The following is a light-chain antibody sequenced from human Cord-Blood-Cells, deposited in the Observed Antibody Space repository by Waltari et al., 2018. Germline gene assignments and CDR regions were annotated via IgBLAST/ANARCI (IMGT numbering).Light chain of an antibody. CDR2: AAS. CDR3: QQSYSTPFT. CDR1: QSISSY. V-gene: IGKV1-39*01. Sequence: DLQMTQSPSSLSASVGDRVTITCLASQSISSYLNWYQQKPGKAPKLLIYAASSLQSGVPSRFSGSGSGTDFTLTISSLQPEDFATYYCQQSYSTPFTFGPGTKVDIK. J-gene: IGKJ3*01.